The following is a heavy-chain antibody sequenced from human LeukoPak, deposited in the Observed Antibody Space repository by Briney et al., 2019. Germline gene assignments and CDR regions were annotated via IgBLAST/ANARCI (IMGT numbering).Heavy chain of an antibody. J-gene: IGHJ4*02. CDR1: GYTFTGYY. Sequence: ASVKVSCNASGYTFTGYYMHWVRQAPGQGLEWMGWSNPNSGGTNYAQKFQGRVTMTRDTSISTAYMELSRLRSDDTAVYYCARGYCSSTSCYPIDYWGQGTLVTVSS. CDR3: ARGYCSSTSCYPIDY. CDR2: SNPNSGGT. D-gene: IGHD2-2*01. V-gene: IGHV1-2*02.